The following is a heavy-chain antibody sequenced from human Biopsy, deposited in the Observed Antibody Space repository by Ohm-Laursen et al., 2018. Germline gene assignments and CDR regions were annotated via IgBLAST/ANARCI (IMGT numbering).Heavy chain of an antibody. CDR1: GDSFTSYA. J-gene: IGHJ4*02. V-gene: IGHV1-69*01. Sequence: SSVKVSCKASGDSFTSYAIGWVRQAPGQGLEWMGGIIPIPNVATYAQKFQGRITITADESTSTAYMELSSLTSDDTAVYYCARVFCTSTTCYGLLDNWGQGTVVTVSS. CDR3: ARVFCTSTTCYGLLDN. CDR2: IIPIPNVA. D-gene: IGHD2/OR15-2a*01.